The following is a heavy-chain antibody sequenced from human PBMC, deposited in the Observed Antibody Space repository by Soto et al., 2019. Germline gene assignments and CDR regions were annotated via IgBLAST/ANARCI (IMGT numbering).Heavy chain of an antibody. V-gene: IGHV1-3*01. CDR2: INAGNGNT. CDR3: AGGAPRSYYYYYYMDV. J-gene: IGHJ6*03. Sequence: ASVKVSCKASGYTFTSYAMHWVRQAPGQRLEWMGWINAGNGNTKYSQKFQGRVTITRDTSASTAYMELSSLRSEDTAVYYCAGGAPRSYYYYYYMDVWGKGTTVTVSS. CDR1: GYTFTSYA. D-gene: IGHD3-16*01.